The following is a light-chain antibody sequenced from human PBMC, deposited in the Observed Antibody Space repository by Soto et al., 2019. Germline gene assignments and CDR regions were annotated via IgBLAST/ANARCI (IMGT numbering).Light chain of an antibody. Sequence: FALTQPASVSGSPGQSIIISCTPTSSDVGGYNYVSWYQQHPGKAPKLISYEVSNRPSEISTRFSGSKSGNTASLTISGLEAEDEAEYYCSSYTCSSTYVLGTGTKVTVL. CDR2: EVS. V-gene: IGLV2-14*01. J-gene: IGLJ1*01. CDR3: SSYTCSSTYV. CDR1: SSDVGGYNY.